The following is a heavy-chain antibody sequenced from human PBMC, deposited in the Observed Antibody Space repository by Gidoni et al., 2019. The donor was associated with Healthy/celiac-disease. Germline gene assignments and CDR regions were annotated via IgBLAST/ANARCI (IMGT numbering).Heavy chain of an antibody. J-gene: IGHJ4*02. CDR1: GFTFADYA. Sequence: EVQLVESGGGLVQPGRSLRLSCAASGFTFADYAMHWVRQAPGKGLEWVSGISWNSGSIGYADSVKGRFTISRDNAKNSLYLQMNSLRAEDTALYYCAKGLSVAATNPFDYWGQGTLVTVSS. CDR3: AKGLSVAATNPFDY. D-gene: IGHD2-15*01. CDR2: ISWNSGSI. V-gene: IGHV3-9*01.